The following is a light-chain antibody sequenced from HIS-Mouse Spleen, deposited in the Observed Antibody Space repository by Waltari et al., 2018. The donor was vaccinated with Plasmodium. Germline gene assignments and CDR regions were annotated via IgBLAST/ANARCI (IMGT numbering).Light chain of an antibody. Sequence: EIVMTQSPATLSVSPGERATLSCRASQGVSSTFAWYQQKPGQAPRRLIYGASTWASGVPSRFSGSGSGTEFTLTISSLQSEDFAVYYCQQYNNWSFTFGPGTKVDIK. CDR3: QQYNNWSFT. V-gene: IGKV3-15*01. CDR1: QGVSST. CDR2: GAS. J-gene: IGKJ3*01.